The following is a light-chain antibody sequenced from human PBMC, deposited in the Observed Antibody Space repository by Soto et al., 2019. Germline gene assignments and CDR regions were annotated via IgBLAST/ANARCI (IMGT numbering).Light chain of an antibody. CDR2: AAT. Sequence: DVQMTQSPSSLPASVGDRVIITCRASQGISNYLVWYQHKPGSAPKVLIYAATTLQSGVPSRFSGSGSGTDFILTISSLQPEDVATYYCQKYNSAPWTFGQGTKVEIK. J-gene: IGKJ1*01. CDR1: QGISNY. CDR3: QKYNSAPWT. V-gene: IGKV1-27*01.